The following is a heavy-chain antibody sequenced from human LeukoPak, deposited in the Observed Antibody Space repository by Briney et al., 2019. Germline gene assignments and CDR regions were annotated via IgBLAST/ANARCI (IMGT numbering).Heavy chain of an antibody. Sequence: GGSLRLSCAASGFTFSSYAMSWVRQAPGKGLEWVSAISGSGGSTYYADSVKGRFSISRDNSKNTLYLQMNSLRAEDTAVYYCAKGDILTGYPTEYFQHWGQGTLVTVSS. D-gene: IGHD3-9*01. CDR3: AKGDILTGYPTEYFQH. V-gene: IGHV3-23*01. CDR1: GFTFSSYA. CDR2: ISGSGGST. J-gene: IGHJ1*01.